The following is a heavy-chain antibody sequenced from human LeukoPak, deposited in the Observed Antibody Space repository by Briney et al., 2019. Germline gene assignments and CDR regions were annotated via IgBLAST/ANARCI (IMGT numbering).Heavy chain of an antibody. V-gene: IGHV1-69*01. D-gene: IGHD1-14*01. CDR1: GGTFISYA. Sequence: ASVKVSCKASGGTFISYAISWVRQAPGQGLEWMGGIIPIFGTANYAQRFQGRVTITADESTSTAYMELSSLRSEDTAVYYCARGGTPSSYYFDYWGQGTLVTVSS. CDR2: IIPIFGTA. CDR3: ARGGTPSSYYFDY. J-gene: IGHJ4*02.